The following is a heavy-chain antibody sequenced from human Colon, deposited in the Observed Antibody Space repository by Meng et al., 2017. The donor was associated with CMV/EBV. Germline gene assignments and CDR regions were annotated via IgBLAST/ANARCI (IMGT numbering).Heavy chain of an antibody. Sequence: GESLKISCAASGFSFSSYEMNWVRQAPGKGLEWVSYISSSGNTIHYADSVKGRFTISRDNAKKSLYLEMSSLRAEDTALYYCARGLFNYYYYGMDVWGQGTTVTVSS. V-gene: IGHV3-48*03. J-gene: IGHJ6*02. CDR1: GFSFSSYE. CDR2: ISSSGNTI. CDR3: ARGLFNYYYYGMDV.